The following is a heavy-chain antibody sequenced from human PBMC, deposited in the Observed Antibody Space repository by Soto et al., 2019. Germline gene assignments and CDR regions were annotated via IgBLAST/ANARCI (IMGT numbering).Heavy chain of an antibody. Sequence: QVQVVQSGDEVKKPGASVKVSCKASGYTFTNYGFSWVRQAPGQGLEWMGWISGYNGNTKYAEKFQGRVTMTTDTSTSTAHRGLRSLRSDDTAVYYCAGEGQAPSYYYGRDAWGQGTAVTVSS. V-gene: IGHV1-18*01. CDR1: GYTFTNYG. CDR2: ISGYNGNT. J-gene: IGHJ6*02. CDR3: AGEGQAPSYYYGRDA.